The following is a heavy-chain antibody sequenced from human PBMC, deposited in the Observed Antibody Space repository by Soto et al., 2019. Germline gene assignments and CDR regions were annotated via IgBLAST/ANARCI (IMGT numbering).Heavy chain of an antibody. D-gene: IGHD3-10*01. J-gene: IGHJ4*02. CDR1: GGSISSGGYY. CDR3: AMTLTLDSGSYYNRPGYFDY. CDR2: IYYSGST. V-gene: IGHV4-31*03. Sequence: PSETLSLTCTVSGGSISSGGYYWSWIRQHTGKGLEWIGYIYYSGSTYYNPSLKSRVTISVDTSKNQFSLKLSSVTAADTAVYYCAMTLTLDSGSYYNRPGYFDYWGQGTLVTVSS.